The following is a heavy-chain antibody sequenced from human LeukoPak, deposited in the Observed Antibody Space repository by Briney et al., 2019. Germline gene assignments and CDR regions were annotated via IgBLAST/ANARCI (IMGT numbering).Heavy chain of an antibody. V-gene: IGHV4-30-4*08. CDR1: GGSISSGDYY. J-gene: IGHJ5*02. CDR2: IYYSGST. Sequence: SETLSLTCTVSGGSISSGDYYWSWIRQPPGKGLEWIGYIYYSGSTYYNPSLKSRVTISVDTSKNQFSLKLSSVTAADTAVYYCARSVVDSSSWYRSRNNWFDPWGQGTLVTVSS. D-gene: IGHD6-13*01. CDR3: ARSVVDSSSWYRSRNNWFDP.